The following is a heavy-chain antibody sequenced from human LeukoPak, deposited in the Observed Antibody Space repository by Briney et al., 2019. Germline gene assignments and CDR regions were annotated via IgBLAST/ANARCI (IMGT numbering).Heavy chain of an antibody. Sequence: PSETLSLTCTVSGGSISSYYWSWIRQPPGKGLEWIGYISYTGITNYNPSLKSRVTISVDTSKNQFSLRLNSVAAADTAVYYCARGGWSLDYWGQGTLVTVYS. CDR1: GGSISSYY. CDR2: ISYTGIT. J-gene: IGHJ4*02. D-gene: IGHD3-3*01. CDR3: ARGGWSLDY. V-gene: IGHV4-59*01.